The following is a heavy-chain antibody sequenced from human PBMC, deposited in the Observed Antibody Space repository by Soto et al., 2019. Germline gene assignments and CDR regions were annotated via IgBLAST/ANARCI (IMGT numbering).Heavy chain of an antibody. D-gene: IGHD2-2*01. Sequence: PSETLSLTCSVSGVSLSSDIYYWSWIRHHPGKGLEWIGYIYYSGNTYYNPSLGGRVTISLDTSKNHFSLRLRSVTPADTAVYYCARYPVVVVPAANYGLDVWGQGTTVTVSS. CDR3: ARYPVVVVPAANYGLDV. CDR1: GVSLSSDIYY. V-gene: IGHV4-31*03. CDR2: IYYSGNT. J-gene: IGHJ6*02.